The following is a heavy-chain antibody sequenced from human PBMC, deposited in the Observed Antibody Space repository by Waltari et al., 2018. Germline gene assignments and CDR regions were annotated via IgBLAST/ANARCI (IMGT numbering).Heavy chain of an antibody. V-gene: IGHV3-48*04. CDR2: ISSSSSTL. CDR3: ATGSSSGGGARDY. Sequence: EVQLVESGGGLVQPGGSLRLSCAASGFTFSSYSMNWVRQAPGKGLEWVSYISSSSSTLYYAGSGKGGFTISRDNAKNSLYLQRNSLGAEDTAVYYCATGSSSGGGARDYWGQGTLVTVSS. J-gene: IGHJ4*02. D-gene: IGHD6-6*01. CDR1: GFTFSSYS.